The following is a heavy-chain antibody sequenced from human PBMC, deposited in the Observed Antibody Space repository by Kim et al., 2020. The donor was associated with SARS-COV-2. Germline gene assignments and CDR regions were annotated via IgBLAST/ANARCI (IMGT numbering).Heavy chain of an antibody. CDR3: TTDPGVRDYFDY. Sequence: GGSLRLSCAASGFTFSNAWMSWVRQAPGKGLEWVGRIKSKTDGGTTDYAAPVKGRFTISRDDSKNTLYLQMNSLKTEDTAVYYCTTDPGVRDYFDYWGQGTLVTVSS. CDR1: GFTFSNAW. V-gene: IGHV3-15*01. D-gene: IGHD1-1*01. CDR2: IKSKTDGGTT. J-gene: IGHJ4*02.